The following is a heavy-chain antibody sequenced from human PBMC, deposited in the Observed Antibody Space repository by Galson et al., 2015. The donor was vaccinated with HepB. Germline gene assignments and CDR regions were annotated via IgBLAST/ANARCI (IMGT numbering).Heavy chain of an antibody. J-gene: IGHJ4*02. V-gene: IGHV3-66*01. D-gene: IGHD3-10*01. CDR2: IYIDGST. CDR3: AVSRALRGVMRHSIDY. Sequence: SLRLSCAASGFTVSSNYMSWVRQAPGKGLEWVSLIYIDGSTYYADSVKGRFTISRDNSKNTLYLQMNSLRAEDTALYYCAVSRALRGVMRHSIDYWGQGTLVTVSS. CDR1: GFTVSSNY.